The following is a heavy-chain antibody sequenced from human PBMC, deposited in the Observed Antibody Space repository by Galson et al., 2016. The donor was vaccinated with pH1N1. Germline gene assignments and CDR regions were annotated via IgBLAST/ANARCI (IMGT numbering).Heavy chain of an antibody. CDR1: GYSITSGYY. CDR2: DNHGGST. J-gene: IGHJ5*02. Sequence: SETLSLTCVVSGYSITSGYYWAWIRQTPGKGLEWIASDNHGGSTYYNPSLKGRGTKSVARPKNQFSLRLNSLTAADTAVYSCATHYFRNYDRVLGRFDPGGQGTLVIVST. V-gene: IGHV4-38-2*01. D-gene: IGHD2/OR15-2a*01. CDR3: ATHYFRNYDRVLGRFDP.